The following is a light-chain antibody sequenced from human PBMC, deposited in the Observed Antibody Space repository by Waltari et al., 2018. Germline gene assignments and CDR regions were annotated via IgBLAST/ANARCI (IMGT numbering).Light chain of an antibody. Sequence: ERGMTQSPATLSVSPGERATRSCRASQSVSSNLAWYQQKPGQAPRLLIYGASTRATGIPARFSGSGSGTEFTLTISSLQSEDFAVYYCQQYNNWPPITFGQGTRLEIK. V-gene: IGKV3-15*01. CDR3: QQYNNWPPIT. J-gene: IGKJ5*01. CDR1: QSVSSN. CDR2: GAS.